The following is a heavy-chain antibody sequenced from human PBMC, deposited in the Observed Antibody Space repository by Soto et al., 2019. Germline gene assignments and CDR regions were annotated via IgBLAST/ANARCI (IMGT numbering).Heavy chain of an antibody. CDR1: GGSFSGYY. D-gene: IGHD3-3*01. Sequence: SETLSLTCAVYGGSFSGYYWSWIRQPPGKGLEWIGEINHSGSTNYNPSLKSRVTISVDTSKNQFSLKLSSVTAADTAVYYCARGITIFGVVIPHYYYGMDVWGQGTTVTVSS. CDR3: ARGITIFGVVIPHYYYGMDV. CDR2: INHSGST. J-gene: IGHJ6*02. V-gene: IGHV4-34*01.